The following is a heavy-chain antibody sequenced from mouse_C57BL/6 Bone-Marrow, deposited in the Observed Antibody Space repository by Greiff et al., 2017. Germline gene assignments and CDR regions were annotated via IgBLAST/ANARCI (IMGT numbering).Heavy chain of an antibody. CDR3: ARGEGDYYYAMDY. Sequence: QVQLQQPGAELVKPGASVKMTCKASGYTFTSYWITWVKQRPGQGLEWIGDIYPGSGSTNYNEKFKSKATLTVDTSSSTAYMQLSSLTSEDSAVYYCARGEGDYYYAMDYWGQGTSVTVSS. CDR1: GYTFTSYW. CDR2: IYPGSGST. D-gene: IGHD3-3*01. J-gene: IGHJ4*01. V-gene: IGHV1-55*01.